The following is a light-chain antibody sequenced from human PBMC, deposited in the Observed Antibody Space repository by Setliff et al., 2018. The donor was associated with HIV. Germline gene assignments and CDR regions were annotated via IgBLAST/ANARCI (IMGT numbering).Light chain of an antibody. V-gene: IGLV2-14*03. Sequence: QSALAQPPSASGYPGQSVTISCTGTSSDVGGYNYVSWYQQHPGKAPKLIIYDVRNRPSGVSNRFSGSKSGNTASLTISGLQAEDEADYYCSSYAITNTLPFGSGTKVTVL. CDR2: DVR. CDR1: SSDVGGYNY. J-gene: IGLJ1*01. CDR3: SSYAITNTLP.